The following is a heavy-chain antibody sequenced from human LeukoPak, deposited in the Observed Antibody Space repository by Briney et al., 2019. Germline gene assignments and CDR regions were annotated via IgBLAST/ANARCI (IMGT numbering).Heavy chain of an antibody. CDR2: ISSSSSYI. V-gene: IGHV3-21*01. CDR3: ARDRPTPSIRGDY. D-gene: IGHD2-2*01. Sequence: GGSLRLSCAASGFTFNSYSMNWVRQAPGKGLEWVSSISSSSSYIYYADSVKGRFTISRDNAKNSLYLQMNSLRAEDTAVYYCARDRPTPSIRGDYWGQGTLVTVSS. CDR1: GFTFNSYS. J-gene: IGHJ4*02.